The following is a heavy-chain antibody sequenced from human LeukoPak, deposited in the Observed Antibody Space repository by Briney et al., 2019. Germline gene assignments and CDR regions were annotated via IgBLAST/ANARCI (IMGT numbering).Heavy chain of an antibody. CDR3: AGDGPAYNWNDVGWFDP. D-gene: IGHD1-20*01. CDR2: IIPIFGTA. J-gene: IGHJ5*02. Sequence: ASVKVSCKASGGTFSSYAIGWVRQAPGQGLEWMGGIIPIFGTANYAQKFQGRVTITADESTSTAYMELSSLRSEDTAVYYCAGDGPAYNWNDVGWFDPWGQGTLVTVSS. V-gene: IGHV1-69*13. CDR1: GGTFSSYA.